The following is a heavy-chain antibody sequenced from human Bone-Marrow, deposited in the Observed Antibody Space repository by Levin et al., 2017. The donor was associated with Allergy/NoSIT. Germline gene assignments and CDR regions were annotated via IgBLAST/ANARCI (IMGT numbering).Heavy chain of an antibody. D-gene: IGHD1-7*01. J-gene: IGHJ4*02. CDR3: ARQPGITETGAVMDY. CDR2: FDPDDSET. V-gene: IGHV5-51*01. Sequence: HGESLKISCRGSGYIFNSYWIGWVRQKPGKGLEWMGIFDPDDSETKYSPSFQGQVTISVDKSINTVYLQWSSLKASDSAMYFCARQPGITETGAVMDYWGRGTQVTVSS. CDR1: GYIFNSYW.